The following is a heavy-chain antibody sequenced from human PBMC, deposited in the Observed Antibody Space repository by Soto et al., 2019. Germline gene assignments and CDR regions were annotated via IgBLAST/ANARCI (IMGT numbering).Heavy chain of an antibody. D-gene: IGHD3-22*01. CDR1: GGSISSGGYY. V-gene: IGHV4-31*03. CDR3: ARGGVYYDSSGYYYPFDY. Sequence: ASETLSLTCTVSGGSISSGGYYWSWIRQHPGKGLEWIGYIYYSGSTYYNPSLKSRVTISVDTSKNQFSLKLSSVTAADTAVYYCARGGVYYDSSGYYYPFDYWGQGTLVTVSS. CDR2: IYYSGST. J-gene: IGHJ4*02.